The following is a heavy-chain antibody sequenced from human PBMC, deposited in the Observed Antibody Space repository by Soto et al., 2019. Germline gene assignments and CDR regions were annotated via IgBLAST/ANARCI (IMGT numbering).Heavy chain of an antibody. CDR1: GYTFNTYD. CDR2: MNPESGST. Sequence: ASVKVSCKASGYTFNTYDINWVRQATGQGLEWMGWMNPESGSTGFAQSFQGRITLTGNTSINTVYMEVSSLTNEDTAVYFCARSGATGYYSTHYYGMDAWGPGTTVTVSS. J-gene: IGHJ6*02. D-gene: IGHD3-3*01. V-gene: IGHV1-8*01. CDR3: ARSGATGYYSTHYYGMDA.